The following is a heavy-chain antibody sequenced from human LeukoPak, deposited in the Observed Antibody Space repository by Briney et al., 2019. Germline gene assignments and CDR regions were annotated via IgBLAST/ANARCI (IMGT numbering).Heavy chain of an antibody. CDR1: GFTFSSYW. CDR3: ARDWSGYSSGWYASDAFDI. V-gene: IGHV3-74*01. J-gene: IGHJ3*02. CDR2: INSDGSST. D-gene: IGHD6-19*01. Sequence: GGSLRLSCAASGFTFSSYWMHWVRQAPGKGLVWVSRINSDGSSTSYADSVKGRFTISRDNAKNSLYLQMNSLRAEDTAVYYCARDWSGYSSGWYASDAFDIWGQGTMVTVSS.